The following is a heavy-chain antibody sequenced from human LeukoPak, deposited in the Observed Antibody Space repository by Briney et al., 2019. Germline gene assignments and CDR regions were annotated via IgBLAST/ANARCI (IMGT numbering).Heavy chain of an antibody. CDR2: IIPIFGTA. V-gene: IGHV1-69*05. CDR3: AVMGANNPPFDY. J-gene: IGHJ4*02. D-gene: IGHD1-26*01. CDR1: GGTFSSYA. Sequence: SVKVSCKASGGTFSSYAISWVRQAPGQGLEWMGGIIPIFGTANYAQKFQGRVTITTDESTSTAYMELSSLRSEDTAVYDCAVMGANNPPFDYWGQGTLVTVSS.